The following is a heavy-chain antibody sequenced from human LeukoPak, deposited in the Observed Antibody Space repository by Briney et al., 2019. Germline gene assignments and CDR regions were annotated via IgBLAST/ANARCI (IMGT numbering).Heavy chain of an antibody. J-gene: IGHJ6*02. Sequence: SEALSLTCAVYGGSFSGYHWSWIRQPPGKGLEWIGEINHSGSTNYNPSLKSRVTISVDTSKNQFSLKLSSVTAADTAVYYCAREYYYDSSGYYLAYYYYGMDVWGQGTTVTVSS. CDR3: AREYYYDSSGYYLAYYYYGMDV. CDR1: GGSFSGYH. CDR2: INHSGST. V-gene: IGHV4-34*01. D-gene: IGHD3-22*01.